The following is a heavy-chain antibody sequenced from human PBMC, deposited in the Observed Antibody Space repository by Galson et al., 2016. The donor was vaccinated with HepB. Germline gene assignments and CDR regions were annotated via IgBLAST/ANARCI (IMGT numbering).Heavy chain of an antibody. J-gene: IGHJ5*01. D-gene: IGHD4-11*01. Sequence: ETLSLTCAVSGASISDSNWWTWVRQVPGKGLEWIGEIYHTATSNNNPFLNSRFPLSVGKTRNQFSLNITSLPAADTAVYYCARATVIPGARMVFDSWGQGTLVTVSA. CDR2: IYHTATS. CDR1: GASISDSNW. CDR3: ARATVIPGARMVFDS. V-gene: IGHV4-4*02.